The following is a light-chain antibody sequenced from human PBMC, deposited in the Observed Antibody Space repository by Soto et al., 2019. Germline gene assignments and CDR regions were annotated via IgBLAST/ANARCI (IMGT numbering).Light chain of an antibody. J-gene: IGKJ2*02. CDR2: AAS. CDR1: QNINRY. V-gene: IGKV1-39*01. CDR3: QHTLGPPRT. Sequence: LTGTSGDSVTITCRSSQNINRYLNWYQQKFGQAPRLLIYAASGLPSGVTSRFIGGGSGTDFSLTINSLQPDDFATYFCQHTLGPPRTFGQGTKVDIK.